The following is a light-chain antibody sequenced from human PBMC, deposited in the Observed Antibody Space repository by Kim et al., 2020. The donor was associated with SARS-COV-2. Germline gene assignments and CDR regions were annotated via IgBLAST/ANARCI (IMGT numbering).Light chain of an antibody. CDR3: TSYTSSTTLV. J-gene: IGLJ3*02. V-gene: IGLV2-14*03. CDR2: DVS. CDR1: NSDVGGHNY. Sequence: QSALTQPASVSGSPGQSITISCTGTNSDVGGHNYVSWYQQHPDQAPKLMIYDVSNRPSGVSNRFSGSKSGNTASLTISGLQAEDEADYYCTSYTSSTTLVFGGGTKLTVL.